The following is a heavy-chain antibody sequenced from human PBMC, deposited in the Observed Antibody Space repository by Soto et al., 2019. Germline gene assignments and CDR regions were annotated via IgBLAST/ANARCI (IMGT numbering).Heavy chain of an antibody. V-gene: IGHV1-2*02. CDR2: INPATGAA. Sequence: QLHLVHSGAVVKKPGASVTVSCSASGYPVTAYYMHWVRQAPGRGLEWMGGINPATGAAKYTQTCQCRVTMAGDTATSTVFMELSGLTSEDTAVFYCARGGGVGVAGSAAFDMWGQGTLVTVSS. J-gene: IGHJ3*02. D-gene: IGHD3-3*01. CDR1: GYPVTAYY. CDR3: ARGGGVGVAGSAAFDM.